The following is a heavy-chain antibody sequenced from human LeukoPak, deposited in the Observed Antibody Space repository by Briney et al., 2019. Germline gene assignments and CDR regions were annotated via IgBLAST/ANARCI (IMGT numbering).Heavy chain of an antibody. V-gene: IGHV1-2*02. CDR2: INPNSGGT. CDR1: GYTFTGYY. Sequence: ASVKVSYKASGYTFTGYYIHWVRQAPGQGLEWMGWINPNSGGTNFAQKFQGRVTMTRDTSISTAYMELSRLISDDTAVYYCARGTNWYDAWGQGTLVTVSS. CDR3: ARGTNWYDA. J-gene: IGHJ5*02.